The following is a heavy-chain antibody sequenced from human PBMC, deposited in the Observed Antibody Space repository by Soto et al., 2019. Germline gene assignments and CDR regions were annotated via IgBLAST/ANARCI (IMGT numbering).Heavy chain of an antibody. D-gene: IGHD5-18*01. Sequence: GGSLRLSCAASGFTFSSYGMHWVRQAPGKGLEWAAVIWYDGSNKYYADSVKGRFTISRDNSKNTLYLQMNSLRAEDTAVYYCAREGVGYSYGFYFDYWGQGTLVTVSS. CDR1: GFTFSSYG. CDR3: AREGVGYSYGFYFDY. J-gene: IGHJ4*02. V-gene: IGHV3-33*01. CDR2: IWYDGSNK.